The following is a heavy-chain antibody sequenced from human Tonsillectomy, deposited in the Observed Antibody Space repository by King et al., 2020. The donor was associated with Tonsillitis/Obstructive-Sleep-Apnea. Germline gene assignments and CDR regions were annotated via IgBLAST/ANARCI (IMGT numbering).Heavy chain of an antibody. CDR1: GFTFSSYS. CDR2: ISSSSSYI. D-gene: IGHD3-3*01. CDR3: ARDPSGYYDFWSGYPPDAFDI. Sequence: VQLVESGGGLVKPGGSLRLSCAASGFTFSSYSMNWVRQAPGKGLEWVSSISSSSSYIYYADSVKGRFTISRDNAKNSLYLQMNSLRAEYTAVYYCARDPSGYYDFWSGYPPDAFDIWGQGTMVTVSS. J-gene: IGHJ3*02. V-gene: IGHV3-21*01.